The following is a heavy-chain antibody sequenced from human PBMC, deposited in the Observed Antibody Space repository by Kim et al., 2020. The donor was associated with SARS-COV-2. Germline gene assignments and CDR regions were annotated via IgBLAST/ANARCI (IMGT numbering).Heavy chain of an antibody. Sequence: ASVKVSCKASGDRFTTFSIHWVRQAPGQRLEWMGWIHAANGNTVYAESFHGRITISRDTSAETVYMELSSLTSTDTAMYYCTKDLSYGGLAFGSWGQGTLVSVSS. V-gene: IGHV1-3*01. CDR1: GDRFTTFS. CDR3: TKDLSYGGLAFGS. J-gene: IGHJ5*01. D-gene: IGHD3-16*01. CDR2: IHAANGNT.